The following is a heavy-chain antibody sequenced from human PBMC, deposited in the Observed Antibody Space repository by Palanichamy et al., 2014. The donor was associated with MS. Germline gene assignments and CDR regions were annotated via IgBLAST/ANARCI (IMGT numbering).Heavy chain of an antibody. V-gene: IGHV1-69*06. Sequence: QVQLVQSGAEVKKPGSSVKVSCKASGGTFSTYAINWVRQAPGQGLEWMGGIIPMSGTTTYSQRFQGRVTITADKSTTTAYMELNSLRSEDTAVYYCSRDPVGKDDFSAGVWGKGTTVTVSS. J-gene: IGHJ6*04. CDR3: SRDPVGKDDFSAGV. CDR2: IIPMSGTT. D-gene: IGHD3-3*01. CDR1: GGTFSTYA.